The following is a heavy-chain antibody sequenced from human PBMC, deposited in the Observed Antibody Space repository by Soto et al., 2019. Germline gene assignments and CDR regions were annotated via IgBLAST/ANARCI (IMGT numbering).Heavy chain of an antibody. Sequence: QVQLVESGGGVVQPGRSLRLSCAASGFTFSSYAMHWVRQAPGKGLEWVAVISYDGSNKYYADSVKGRFTISRDNSKNTLYLQMNSLRAEDTAVYYCARDGYNSPSQSTPAFDYWGQGTLVTVSS. V-gene: IGHV3-30-3*01. D-gene: IGHD5-12*01. CDR3: ARDGYNSPSQSTPAFDY. J-gene: IGHJ4*02. CDR1: GFTFSSYA. CDR2: ISYDGSNK.